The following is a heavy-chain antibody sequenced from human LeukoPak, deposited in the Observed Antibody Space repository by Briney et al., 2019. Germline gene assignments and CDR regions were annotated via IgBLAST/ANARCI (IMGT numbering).Heavy chain of an antibody. CDR2: ISGSGGST. CDR3: AKAEWLVPDVGY. Sequence: GGSLRLSCAASGFTFSSYAMSWVRQAPGKGLEWVSAISGSGGSTYYADSVKGRFTISRDNSKNTLYLQMNSLRAEDTAVYHCAKAEWLVPDVGYWGQGTLVTVSS. V-gene: IGHV3-23*01. CDR1: GFTFSSYA. D-gene: IGHD6-19*01. J-gene: IGHJ4*02.